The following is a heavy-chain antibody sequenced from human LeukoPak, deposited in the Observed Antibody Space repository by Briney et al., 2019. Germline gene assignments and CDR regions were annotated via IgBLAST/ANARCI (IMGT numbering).Heavy chain of an antibody. CDR3: AREERYCSSTSCANRFDP. CDR2: LSYDGSNK. Sequence: LGGSLRLPCAASGFTFSSYAMHWVRQAPGKGLGGGAVLSYDGSNKYYADSVKGRFTISRDNSKNTLYLQMNSLRAEDTAVYYCAREERYCSSTSCANRFDPWGQGTLVTVSS. J-gene: IGHJ5*02. D-gene: IGHD2-2*01. CDR1: GFTFSSYA. V-gene: IGHV3-30-3*01.